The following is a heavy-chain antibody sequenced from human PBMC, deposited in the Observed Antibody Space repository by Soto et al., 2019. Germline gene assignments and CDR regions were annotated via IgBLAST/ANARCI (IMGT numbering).Heavy chain of an antibody. CDR2: ISGSGGMT. J-gene: IGHJ3*02. V-gene: IGHV3-23*01. CDR1: GFIFSGYA. Sequence: GGSLRLSCAASGFIFSGYAMNWVRHVPGKGLQWVSSISGSGGMTYYTDSVKGRFTISRDNPKNTVYVQMSSLRDDDTAIYYCAKDRGLTGGTPDIWGQGTMVTVSS. D-gene: IGHD1-26*01. CDR3: AKDRGLTGGTPDI.